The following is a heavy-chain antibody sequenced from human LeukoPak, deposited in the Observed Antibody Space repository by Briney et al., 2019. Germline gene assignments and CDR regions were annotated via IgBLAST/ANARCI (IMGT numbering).Heavy chain of an antibody. CDR2: IYYSGST. V-gene: IGHV4-59*08. J-gene: IGHJ4*02. Sequence: SETLSLTCTVSGGSISSYYWSWIRQPPGKGLEWIGYIYYSGSTNYNPSLKSRVTISVDTSKNQFSLKLSSVTAADTAVYYCARGSTGYDWCLEGYYFDYWGQGTLVTVSS. CDR3: ARGSTGYDWCLEGYYFDY. D-gene: IGHD5-12*01. CDR1: GGSISSYY.